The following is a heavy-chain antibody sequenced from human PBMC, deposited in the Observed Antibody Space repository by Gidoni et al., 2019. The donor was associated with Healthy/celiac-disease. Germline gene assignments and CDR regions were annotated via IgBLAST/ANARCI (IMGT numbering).Heavy chain of an antibody. D-gene: IGHD6-6*01. CDR2: ISGSGGST. CDR1: GFTFSSYA. CDR3: AKDGMGLAARPYYMDV. V-gene: IGHV3-23*01. J-gene: IGHJ6*03. Sequence: EVQLLESGGGLVQPGGSLRLSCAASGFTFSSYAMSWVRQAPGKGLEWVSAISGSGGSTYYADSVKGRFTISRDNSKNTLYLQMNSLRAEDTAVYYCAKDGMGLAARPYYMDVWGKGTTVTVSS.